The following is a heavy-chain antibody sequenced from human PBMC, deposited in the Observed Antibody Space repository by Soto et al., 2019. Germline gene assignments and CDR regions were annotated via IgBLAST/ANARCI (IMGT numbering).Heavy chain of an antibody. J-gene: IGHJ6*02. D-gene: IGHD2-15*01. V-gene: IGHV4-4*07. CDR2: FYTSGNS. Sequence: QVLLRESGPGLVKPSETLSLTCIVSGGSISNHYWSWVRQPAGKGLEWIGRFYTSGNSNYNYNPSLKGRVTMSVDTSKKQFSLKMSSVTAADTAVYYCVRESGGGGYCSGGSCHGMDVWGQGTTVTVSS. CDR1: GGSISNHY. CDR3: VRESGGGGYCSGGSCHGMDV.